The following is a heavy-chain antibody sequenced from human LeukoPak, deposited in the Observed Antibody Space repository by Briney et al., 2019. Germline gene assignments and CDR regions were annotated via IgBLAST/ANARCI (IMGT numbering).Heavy chain of an antibody. CDR1: GFTFSNAW. D-gene: IGHD3-22*01. Sequence: PGGSLRLSCAASGFTFSNAWMSWIRQAPGKGLEWVARIKTKTDGGTTDYAAPVKGRFTISRDDSKNTLYLQMNSLKIEDTAVYYCTTDDLSGYYYGASGGFDNWGQGTLVTVSS. J-gene: IGHJ4*02. CDR3: TTDDLSGYYYGASGGFDN. V-gene: IGHV3-15*01. CDR2: IKTKTDGGTT.